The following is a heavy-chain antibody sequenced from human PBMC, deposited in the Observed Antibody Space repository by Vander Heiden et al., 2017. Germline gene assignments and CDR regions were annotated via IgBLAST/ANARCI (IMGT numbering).Heavy chain of an antibody. Sequence: QLQLQESGPGLVKPSETLSLTCTVSGGSISSSSYYWGWIRQPPGKGLGWIGSLYYSGSTYYNPSLKSRVTISVDTSKNQFSLKLSSVTAADTAVYYCARDSGSGSYYNYYYGMDVWGQGTTVTVSS. J-gene: IGHJ6*02. D-gene: IGHD3-10*01. V-gene: IGHV4-39*02. CDR1: GGSISSSSYY. CDR2: LYYSGST. CDR3: ARDSGSGSYYNYYYGMDV.